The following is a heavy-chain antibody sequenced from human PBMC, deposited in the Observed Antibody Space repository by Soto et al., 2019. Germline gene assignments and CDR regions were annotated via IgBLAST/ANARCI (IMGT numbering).Heavy chain of an antibody. V-gene: IGHV1-18*01. D-gene: IGHD6-25*01. CDR1: GYTFTSYG. Sequence: QVQLVQSGAEVKKPGASVKVSCKASGYTFTSYGISWVRQAPGQGLEWMGWISAYNGNTNYAQKLQGRVTMTTDPSTSRAYMEVRSLRSDDTAVYYGARLRGYSSEIEGDYWGQGTLVTVSS. CDR2: ISAYNGNT. J-gene: IGHJ4*02. CDR3: ARLRGYSSEIEGDY.